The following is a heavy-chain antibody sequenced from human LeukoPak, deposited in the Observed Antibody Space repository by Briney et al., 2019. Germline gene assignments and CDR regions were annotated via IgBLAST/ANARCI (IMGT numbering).Heavy chain of an antibody. J-gene: IGHJ4*02. V-gene: IGHV4-30-2*01. Sequence: PSQTLSLTCTVSGGSISSGGYYWSWIRQPPGKGLEWIGYIYHSGSTYYNPSLKSRVTISVDRSKNQFSLKLSSVTAADTAVYYCAHTQGGGSYPPTTFDYWGQGTLVTVSS. CDR2: IYHSGST. CDR1: GGSISSGGYY. D-gene: IGHD1-26*01. CDR3: AHTQGGGSYPPTTFDY.